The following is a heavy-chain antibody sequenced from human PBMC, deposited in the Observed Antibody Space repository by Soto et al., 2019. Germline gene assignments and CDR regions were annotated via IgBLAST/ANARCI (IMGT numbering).Heavy chain of an antibody. CDR3: ARGTHYYDSIGYSHFFDY. V-gene: IGHV3-21*01. D-gene: IGHD3-22*01. CDR2: ISSNGNYI. Sequence: PGGSLRLSCRASGFTFSDFAMSWVRQAPGKGLEWVSSISSNGNYIYYADSMKGRFTISRDNAEKSLYLQMNSLRGEDTAVYYCARGTHYYDSIGYSHFFDYWGQGTLVTSPQ. J-gene: IGHJ4*02. CDR1: GFTFSDFA.